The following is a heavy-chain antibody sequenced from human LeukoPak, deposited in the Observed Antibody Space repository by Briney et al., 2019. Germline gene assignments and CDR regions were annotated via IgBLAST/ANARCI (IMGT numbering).Heavy chain of an antibody. Sequence: GGFLRLSCAASGFTFSDHYMDWVRQAPGKGLEWVSYISTSSSTIYYTDSVRGRFTISRDNAKNSLYLQMNSLRAEDTAVYYCARESLGGGDDAFDIWGQGTMVTVSS. CDR1: GFTFSDHY. CDR2: ISTSSSTI. J-gene: IGHJ3*02. V-gene: IGHV3-11*04. CDR3: ARESLGGGDDAFDI. D-gene: IGHD2-21*01.